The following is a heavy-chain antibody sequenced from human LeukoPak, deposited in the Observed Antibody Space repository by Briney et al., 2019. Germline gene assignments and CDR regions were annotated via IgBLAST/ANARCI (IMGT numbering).Heavy chain of an antibody. CDR1: GFTFDDYG. CDR3: AKHHRMAARLVYFDY. J-gene: IGHJ4*02. V-gene: IGHV3-20*04. D-gene: IGHD6-6*01. Sequence: RSGGSLRLSCAASGFTFDDYGMSWVRQAPGKGLEWVSGMNWNGGSTGYADSVKGRFTISRDNAKNSLYLQMNSLRVEDTAVYYCAKHHRMAARLVYFDYWGQGTLVTVSS. CDR2: MNWNGGST.